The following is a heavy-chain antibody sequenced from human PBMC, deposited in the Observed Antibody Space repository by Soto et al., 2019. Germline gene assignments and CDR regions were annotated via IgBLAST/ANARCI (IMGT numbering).Heavy chain of an antibody. D-gene: IGHD4-17*01. CDR3: ARAPYGAGNWYFDL. Sequence: QVQLVESGGGVVQPGRSLRLSCATSGFTFSSYVMQWVRQAPGKGLEWVAVIWYDGSDKYYGDSVKGRFTISRDNSKNTLDLQMSSLRADDTAVYYCARAPYGAGNWYFDLWGRGTLVTVSS. CDR2: IWYDGSDK. V-gene: IGHV3-33*01. J-gene: IGHJ2*01. CDR1: GFTFSSYV.